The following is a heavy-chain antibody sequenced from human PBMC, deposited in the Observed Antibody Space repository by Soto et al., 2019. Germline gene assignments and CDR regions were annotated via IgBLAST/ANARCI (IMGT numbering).Heavy chain of an antibody. CDR3: ARLPGPLVAVLYIYPLDGREAMSDVDV. CDR2: VSFDGSNK. D-gene: IGHD6-19*01. Sequence: QMQLVESGGGVVQPGGSLSLSCAASGFTFNYYPMHWVRQAPGKGLEWVAVVSFDGSNKYYADSVKGRFTISKDNSKNPLYLQMNSLRREDTAVYYCARLPGPLVAVLYIYPLDGREAMSDVDVWGQGTTVTVSS. CDR1: GFTFNYYP. V-gene: IGHV3-30-3*01. J-gene: IGHJ6*02.